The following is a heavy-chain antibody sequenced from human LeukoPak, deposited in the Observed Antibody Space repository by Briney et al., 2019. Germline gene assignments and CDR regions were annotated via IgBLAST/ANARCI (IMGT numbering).Heavy chain of an antibody. CDR1: GYTFTSYD. CDR3: ARYDYGGINFDY. J-gene: IGHJ4*02. V-gene: IGHV1-8*01. CDR2: MNPNSGNT. D-gene: IGHD4-23*01. Sequence: ASVKVSCRASGYTFTSYDINWVRQATGQGLEWMGWMNPNSGNTGYAQKFQGRVTMTRNTSISTAYMELSSLRSEDTAVYYCARYDYGGINFDYWGQGTLVTVSS.